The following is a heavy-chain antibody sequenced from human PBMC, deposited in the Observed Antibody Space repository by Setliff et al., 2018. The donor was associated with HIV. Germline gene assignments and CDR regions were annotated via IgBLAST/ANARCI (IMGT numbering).Heavy chain of an antibody. CDR2: INPSGGST. D-gene: IGHD3-3*01. J-gene: IGHJ4*02. Sequence: ASVKVSCKASGYTFTNYYMHWVRQAPGQGLEWMGIINPSGGSTSYQQIFQGRVTMTRDTSTSTVYMELSSLRSEDTAVYYCARGSSALIMREFYDFWSATRDAWDYWGQGTLVTSPQ. CDR1: GYTFTNYY. V-gene: IGHV1-46*01. CDR3: ARGSSALIMREFYDFWSATRDAWDY.